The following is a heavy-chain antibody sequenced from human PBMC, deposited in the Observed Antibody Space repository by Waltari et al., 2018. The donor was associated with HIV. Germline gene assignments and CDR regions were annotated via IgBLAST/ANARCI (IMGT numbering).Heavy chain of an antibody. V-gene: IGHV3-30*02. J-gene: IGHJ3*02. Sequence: QVQLVESGGGVVQPGGSLRLSCAASGFTFSSYGMHWVRQAPGKGLEWVAFIRYDGSNKYYADSVKGRFTISRDNSKNTLYLQMNSLRAEDTAVYYCAKVLIAAGAFDIWGQGTMVTVSS. CDR2: IRYDGSNK. CDR3: AKVLIAAGAFDI. CDR1: GFTFSSYG. D-gene: IGHD6-13*01.